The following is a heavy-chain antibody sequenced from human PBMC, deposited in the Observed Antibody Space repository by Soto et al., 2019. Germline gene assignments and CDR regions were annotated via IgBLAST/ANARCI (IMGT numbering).Heavy chain of an antibody. Sequence: QITLKESGPPLVKPTQTLTLTCTFSGFSLSTSGVGVGWIRQPPGKALEWLALIYWDDDKRYSPSLKSRLTITTDTYKNQVVITMTNMDPVDTATYYCAHPSGSYDFDYWGQGTLVTVSS. V-gene: IGHV2-5*02. J-gene: IGHJ4*02. CDR3: AHPSGSYDFDY. CDR1: GFSLSTSGVG. D-gene: IGHD1-26*01. CDR2: IYWDDDK.